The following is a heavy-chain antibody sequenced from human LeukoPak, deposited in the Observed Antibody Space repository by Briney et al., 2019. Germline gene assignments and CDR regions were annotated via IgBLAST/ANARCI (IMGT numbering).Heavy chain of an antibody. J-gene: IGHJ4*02. D-gene: IGHD3/OR15-3a*01. CDR1: GYSFTGYY. CDR2: IHPNSGGT. Sequence: GASVKVSCKASGYSFTGYYIHWVRQAPGQGPEWMGPIHPNSGGTNSAQKFQARVTLTRDTSIATVYMELSSPRSNDTAVYYCARDQARTTTWYLYMNYWGQGTLVTVSS. V-gene: IGHV1-2*06. CDR3: ARDQARTTTWYLYMNY.